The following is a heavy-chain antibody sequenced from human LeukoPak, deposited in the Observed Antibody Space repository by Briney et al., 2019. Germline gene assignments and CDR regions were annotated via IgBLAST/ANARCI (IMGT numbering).Heavy chain of an antibody. J-gene: IGHJ4*02. CDR1: GYTFTGYY. D-gene: IGHD3-10*01. V-gene: IGHV1-2*02. CDR2: INPNSGGT. Sequence: ASVKVSCKASGYTFTGYYMHWVRQAPGQGLEWTGWINPNSGGTNYAQKFQGRVTMARDTSISTAYMELSSLRSEDTAVYYCARDRNYYGSGSFALGYWGQGTLVTVSS. CDR3: ARDRNYYGSGSFALGY.